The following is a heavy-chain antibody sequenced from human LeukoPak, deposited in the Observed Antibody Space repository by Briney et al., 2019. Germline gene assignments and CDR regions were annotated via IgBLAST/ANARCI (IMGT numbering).Heavy chain of an antibody. CDR1: GGSFSGYY. D-gene: IGHD6-13*01. J-gene: IGHJ5*02. Sequence: SETLSLTCAVYGGSFSGYYWSWIRQPPGKGLEWIGEINHSGSTNYNPSLKSLVTISVDTSKNQFSLKLSSVTAADTAVYYCARGRRIAAATFDPWGQGTLVTVSS. CDR2: INHSGST. CDR3: ARGRRIAAATFDP. V-gene: IGHV4-34*01.